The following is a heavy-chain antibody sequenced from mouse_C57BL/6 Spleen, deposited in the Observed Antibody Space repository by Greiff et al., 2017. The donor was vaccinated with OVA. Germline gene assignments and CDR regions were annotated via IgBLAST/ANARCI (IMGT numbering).Heavy chain of an antibody. J-gene: IGHJ4*01. CDR2: INPSNGGT. CDR3: ARSLRDDGSKNYAMDY. D-gene: IGHD1-1*01. V-gene: IGHV1-53*01. CDR1: GYTFTSYW. Sequence: QVQLQQPGTELVKPGASVKLSCKASGYTFTSYWMHWVKQRPGRGLEWIGNINPSNGGTNYNEKLKSKATLTVDKSSSTAYMQLSSLTSEDSAVYYCARSLRDDGSKNYAMDYWGQGASVTVSS.